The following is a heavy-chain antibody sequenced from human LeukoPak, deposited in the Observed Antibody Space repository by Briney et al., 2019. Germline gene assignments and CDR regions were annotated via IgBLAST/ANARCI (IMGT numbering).Heavy chain of an antibody. CDR2: INPNSGGT. Sequence: ASVKVSCKASGYTFTGYYMHWVRQAPGQGLEWMGWINPNSGGTNYAQRFQGRVTMTRDTSISTAYMELSRLRSDDTAVYYCARDLPGQGSSSDGYMDVWGKGTTVTVSS. J-gene: IGHJ6*03. V-gene: IGHV1-2*02. D-gene: IGHD6-6*01. CDR1: GYTFTGYY. CDR3: ARDLPGQGSSSDGYMDV.